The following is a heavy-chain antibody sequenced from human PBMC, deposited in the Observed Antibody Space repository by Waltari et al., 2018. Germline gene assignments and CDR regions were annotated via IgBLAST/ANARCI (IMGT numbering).Heavy chain of an antibody. D-gene: IGHD4-17*01. CDR2: ISAYNGNT. Sequence: QVQLVQSGAEVKKPGASVKVSCKASGYTFTSYGISWVRQAPGQGLEWVGWISAYNGNTNYAQKFQGRVTMTRDTSISTAYMELSRLRSDDTAVYYCASDDYGDGNWFDPWGQGTLVTVSS. J-gene: IGHJ5*02. CDR3: ASDDYGDGNWFDP. V-gene: IGHV1-18*01. CDR1: GYTFTSYG.